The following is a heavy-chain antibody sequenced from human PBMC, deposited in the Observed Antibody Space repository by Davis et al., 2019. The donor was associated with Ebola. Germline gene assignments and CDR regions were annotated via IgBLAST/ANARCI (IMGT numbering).Heavy chain of an antibody. CDR3: AKGDVGGPTGVVDY. V-gene: IGHV1-18*01. Sequence: ASVKVSCKASGYTFSSSAITWVRQAPGQGLEWMGWISAYNGNTNYAQNLQGRVTMTTDTSTSTAYMELRSLRSDDTAVYYCAKGDVGGPTGVVDYWGQGTLVTVSS. CDR1: GYTFSSSA. J-gene: IGHJ4*02. D-gene: IGHD1-26*01. CDR2: ISAYNGNT.